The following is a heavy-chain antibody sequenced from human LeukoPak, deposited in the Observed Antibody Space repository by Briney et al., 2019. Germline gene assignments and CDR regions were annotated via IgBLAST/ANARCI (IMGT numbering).Heavy chain of an antibody. CDR2: ISYDGSNK. CDR1: GFTFSSYA. V-gene: IGHV3-30*04. J-gene: IGHJ5*02. Sequence: GGSLRLSCAASGFTFSSYAMHWVRQAPGKGLEWVAVISYDGSNKYYADYVKGRFTISRDNSKNTLYLQMNSLRGGDTAVYYCARDGQWLVLWWFDPWGQGTLVTVSS. CDR3: ARDGQWLVLWWFDP. D-gene: IGHD6-19*01.